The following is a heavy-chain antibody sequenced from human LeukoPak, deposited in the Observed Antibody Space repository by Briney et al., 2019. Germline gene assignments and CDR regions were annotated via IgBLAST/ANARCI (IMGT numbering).Heavy chain of an antibody. Sequence: SETLPLTCSVSGYSISSGYYWGWIRQPPGKGLEWIGNIYHSGSTYYNPSLKSRVTISADTSKNQFSLKLRSVTAADTAVYYCATLLTGGVDYWGQGTLVTVSS. V-gene: IGHV4-38-2*02. CDR3: ATLLTGGVDY. D-gene: IGHD7-27*01. CDR1: GYSISSGYY. CDR2: IYHSGST. J-gene: IGHJ4*02.